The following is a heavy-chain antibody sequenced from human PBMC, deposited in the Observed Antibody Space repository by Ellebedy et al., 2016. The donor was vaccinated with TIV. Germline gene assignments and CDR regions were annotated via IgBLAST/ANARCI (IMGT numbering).Heavy chain of an antibody. D-gene: IGHD4-23*01. CDR2: IKQDGSAK. V-gene: IGHV3-7*01. CDR3: ARDRARDTVVNYYFYGMDV. J-gene: IGHJ6*02. Sequence: GESLKISCAASGLSFSDFWMQWIRQAPGKGLEWVANIKQDGSAKNYVDSVKGRFTISRDDAKNSLYLQMNSLRAGDTAVYYCARDRARDTVVNYYFYGMDVWGQGTTVTVSS. CDR1: GLSFSDFW.